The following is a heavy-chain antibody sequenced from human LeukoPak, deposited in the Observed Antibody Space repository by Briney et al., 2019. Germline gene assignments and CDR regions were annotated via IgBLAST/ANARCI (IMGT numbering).Heavy chain of an antibody. CDR3: ASARGYSGYGPGYYFDY. J-gene: IGHJ4*02. CDR1: GCTFSNYA. CDR2: ISGSGGST. V-gene: IGHV3-23*01. D-gene: IGHD5-12*01. Sequence: GGSLRLSCAASGCTFSNYAMSWVRQAPGKGLEWVSAISGSGGSTYYADSVKGRFTISRDNSKNTLYLQMNSLRAEDTAVYYCASARGYSGYGPGYYFDYWGQGTLVTVSS.